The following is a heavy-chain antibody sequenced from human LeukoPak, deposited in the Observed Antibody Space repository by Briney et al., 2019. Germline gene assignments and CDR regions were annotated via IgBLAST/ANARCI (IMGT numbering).Heavy chain of an antibody. J-gene: IGHJ4*02. Sequence: GGSLRLSCAASGFTFISYGMHWVRQAPARGLEWVAVISYDGSNKYYADSVKGRFTISRDNSKNTLYLQMNSLRAEDTAVYYCAKDRREQWLVMYYFDYWGQGTLVTVSS. D-gene: IGHD6-19*01. CDR1: GFTFISYG. CDR2: ISYDGSNK. CDR3: AKDRREQWLVMYYFDY. V-gene: IGHV3-30*18.